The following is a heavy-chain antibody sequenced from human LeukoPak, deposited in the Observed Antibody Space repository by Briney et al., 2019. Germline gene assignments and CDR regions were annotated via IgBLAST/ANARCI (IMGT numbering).Heavy chain of an antibody. CDR1: GGSISSSSYY. CDR3: ARAPISYDFWSDPNGPHSGTFDY. D-gene: IGHD3-3*01. CDR2: IYYSGST. V-gene: IGHV4-31*03. J-gene: IGHJ4*02. Sequence: SETLSLTCTVSGGSISSSSYYWGWIRQHPGKGLEWIGYIYYSGSTYYNPSLKSRVTISVDTSKNQFSLKLSSVTAADTAVYYCARAPISYDFWSDPNGPHSGTFDYWGQGTLVTVSS.